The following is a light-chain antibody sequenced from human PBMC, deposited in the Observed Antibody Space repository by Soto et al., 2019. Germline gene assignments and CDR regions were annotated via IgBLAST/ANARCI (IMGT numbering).Light chain of an antibody. V-gene: IGLV3-25*02. J-gene: IGLJ1*01. CDR3: QSADSSGTSYV. CDR1: ALPKQY. CDR2: KDS. Sequence: SYDLTQPPAGRVSPEQTARITCSGDALPKQYAYWYQQKPGQAPVLVIYKDSERPSGIPERFSGSSSGTTVTLTISGVQAEDEADYYCQSADSSGTSYVFGTGTKVA.